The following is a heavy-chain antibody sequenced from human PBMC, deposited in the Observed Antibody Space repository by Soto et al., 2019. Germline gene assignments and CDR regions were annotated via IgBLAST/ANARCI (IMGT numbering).Heavy chain of an antibody. CDR1: GGSISSYY. V-gene: IGHV4-59*01. D-gene: IGHD6-13*01. Sequence: QVQLQESGPGLVKPSETLSLTCTVSGGSISSYYWSWIRQPPGKGLEWIGYIYYSGNTNYNPSLKRRVTISVDTSKNQFSLKLSSVTAADTAVYYCATLIAAAEEYYFDYWGQGTLVTVSS. J-gene: IGHJ4*02. CDR2: IYYSGNT. CDR3: ATLIAAAEEYYFDY.